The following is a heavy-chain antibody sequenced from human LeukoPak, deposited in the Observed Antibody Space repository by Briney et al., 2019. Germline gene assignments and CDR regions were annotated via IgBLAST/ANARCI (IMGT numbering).Heavy chain of an antibody. CDR3: ARLLDYYDSSGYQYYFDY. D-gene: IGHD3-22*01. CDR2: IYTSGST. V-gene: IGHV4-61*02. J-gene: IGHJ4*02. CDR1: GGSISSGSYY. Sequence: PSETLSLTCTVSGGSISSGSYYWNWIRQPAGKGLEWIGRIYTSGSTNYNPSLKSRVTISVDTSKNQFSLKLSSVTAADTAVYYCARLLDYYDSSGYQYYFDYWGQGTLVTVSS.